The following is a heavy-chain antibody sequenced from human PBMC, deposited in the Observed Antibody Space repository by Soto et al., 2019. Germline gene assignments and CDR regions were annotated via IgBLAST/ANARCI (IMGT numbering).Heavy chain of an antibody. Sequence: SETLSLTCTVSGGSISSSSYYWGWIRQPLGKGLEWIGSIFYSGSTYYNPSLKSRVTISVDTSKNQFSLKLSSVTAADTAVYYCARHLTYCSAGSCYSDFPYYGMDVWGQGTTVTVSS. CDR2: IFYSGST. J-gene: IGHJ6*02. D-gene: IGHD2-15*01. CDR1: GGSISSSSYY. CDR3: ARHLTYCSAGSCYSDFPYYGMDV. V-gene: IGHV4-39*01.